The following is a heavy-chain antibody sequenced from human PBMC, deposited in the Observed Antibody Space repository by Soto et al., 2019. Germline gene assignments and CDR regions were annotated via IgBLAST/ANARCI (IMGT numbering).Heavy chain of an antibody. CDR1: GYTLTELS. J-gene: IGHJ4*02. CDR3: ATDLFPDYYDSSGPRDY. D-gene: IGHD3-22*01. CDR2: FDPEDGET. V-gene: IGHV1-24*01. Sequence: ASVKVSCKVSGYTLTELSMHWVRQAPGKGLEWMGGFDPEDGETIYAQKFQGRVTMTEDTSTDTAYMELSSLRSEDTAVYYCATDLFPDYYDSSGPRDYCGQGTLITVCS.